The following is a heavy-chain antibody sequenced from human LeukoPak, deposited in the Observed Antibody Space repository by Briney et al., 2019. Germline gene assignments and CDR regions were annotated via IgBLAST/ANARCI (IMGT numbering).Heavy chain of an antibody. D-gene: IGHD3-22*01. CDR2: INHSGST. CDR3: ATSIPGYYYVRYFQH. Sequence: SETLSLTCAVYGGSFSGYYWSWIRQPPGKGLEWIGEINHSGSTNYNPSLKSRVTISVDTSKNQFSLKLSSVTAADTAVYYCATSIPGYYYVRYFQHWGQGTLVTVSS. J-gene: IGHJ1*01. V-gene: IGHV4-34*01. CDR1: GGSFSGYY.